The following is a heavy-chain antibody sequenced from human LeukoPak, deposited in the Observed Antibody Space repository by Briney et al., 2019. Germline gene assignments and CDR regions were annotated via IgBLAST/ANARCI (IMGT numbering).Heavy chain of an antibody. CDR2: ISAHSGNT. V-gene: IGHV1-18*04. CDR1: GYMFTTYG. CDR3: ARDLSSGGWTLEFDY. J-gene: IGHJ4*02. Sequence: ASVKVSCKTSGYMFTTYGITWVRQAPGQGLQWMGWISAHSGNTKYAEKFQGRVTLTTDTSTSTVYLELGSLTSDDTAVYYCARDLSSGGWTLEFDYWGQGTQVTVAS. D-gene: IGHD6-25*01.